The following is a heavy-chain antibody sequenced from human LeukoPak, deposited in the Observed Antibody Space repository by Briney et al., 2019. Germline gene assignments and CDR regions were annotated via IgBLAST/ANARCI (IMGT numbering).Heavy chain of an antibody. V-gene: IGHV4-30-2*01. D-gene: IGHD6-6*01. CDR3: ARTSIAARRANAFDI. J-gene: IGHJ3*02. CDR1: GGSISSGGYS. CDR2: IYHSGST. Sequence: SQTLSLTCAVSGGSISSGGYSWSWIRQPPGKGLEWIGYIYHSGSTYYNPSLKSRVTISVDRSKNQFTLKLSSVTAADTAVYYCARTSIAARRANAFDIWGQGTMVTVSS.